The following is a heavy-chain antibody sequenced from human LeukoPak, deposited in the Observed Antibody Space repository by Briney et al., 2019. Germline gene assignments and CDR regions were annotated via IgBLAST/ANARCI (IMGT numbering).Heavy chain of an antibody. J-gene: IGHJ4*02. V-gene: IGHV3-7*01. CDR2: IKHDGSEK. Sequence: GSLRLSCAASGFIFTNYFMSWVRQAPGKGLEWVASIKHDGSEKYYVDSVRGRFTISRDNTMNSLYLQMSSLRAEDTAVYYCAREGVVAAADFDYWGQGTLVTVSS. CDR1: GFIFTNYF. D-gene: IGHD2-15*01. CDR3: AREGVVAAADFDY.